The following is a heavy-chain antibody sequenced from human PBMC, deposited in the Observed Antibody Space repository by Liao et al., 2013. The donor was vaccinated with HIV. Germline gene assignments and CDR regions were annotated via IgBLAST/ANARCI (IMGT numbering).Heavy chain of an antibody. CDR3: AKNTGAWHIFDY. CDR1: GGSITSSRFY. Sequence: QVQLQESGPGLVKPSETLSLTCTVSGGSITSSRFYWGWIRQPPGKGLEWIGSIYYSGTTYYNSSLGSPVTISVDTSKNQISLKLSSVTAADTAVYYCAKNTGAWHIFDYWGQGILVTVSS. CDR2: IYYSGTT. D-gene: IGHD2-8*02. V-gene: IGHV4-39*07. J-gene: IGHJ4*02.